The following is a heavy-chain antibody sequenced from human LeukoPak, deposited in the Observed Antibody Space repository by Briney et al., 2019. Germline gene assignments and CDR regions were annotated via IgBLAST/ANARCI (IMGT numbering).Heavy chain of an antibody. Sequence: SGGSLRLSCSASGFTFRKYSMHWVRQGPGKGLEYVSAISSNGHTYYADSVKGRYTISRDNSKSTLYLQMSSLRPEDTAVYYCVKDNREEDWFDPWGQGTLVTVSS. CDR1: GFTFRKYS. CDR3: VKDNREEDWFDP. V-gene: IGHV3-64D*09. J-gene: IGHJ5*02. D-gene: IGHD2/OR15-2a*01. CDR2: ISSNGHT.